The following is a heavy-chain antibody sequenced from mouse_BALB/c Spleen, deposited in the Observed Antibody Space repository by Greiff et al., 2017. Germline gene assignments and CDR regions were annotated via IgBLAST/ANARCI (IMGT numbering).Heavy chain of an antibody. CDR2: IWAGGST. V-gene: IGHV2-9*02. CDR3: ASPWESGAMDY. CDR1: GFSLTSYG. D-gene: IGHD4-1*01. J-gene: IGHJ4*01. Sequence: VKLMESGPGLVAPSQSLSITCTVSGFSLTSYGVHWVRQPPGKGLEWLGVIWAGGSTNYNSALMSRLSISKDNSKSQVFLKMNSLQTDDTAMYYCASPWESGAMDYWGQGTSVTVSS.